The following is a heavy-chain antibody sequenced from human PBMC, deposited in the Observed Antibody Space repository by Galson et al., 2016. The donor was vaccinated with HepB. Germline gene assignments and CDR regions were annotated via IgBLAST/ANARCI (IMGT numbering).Heavy chain of an antibody. V-gene: IGHV3-74*01. J-gene: IGHJ3*02. Sequence: SLRLSCAASGFSFSIYWMQWVRQAPGKGLVWVSRINSDGGSTSYADSVKGRFTISRDNAKNTLYLQMNSLRAEDTAVYYCTRDKYLSGYDLPFDIWGQGTMVTASS. D-gene: IGHD5-12*01. CDR3: TRDKYLSGYDLPFDI. CDR2: INSDGGST. CDR1: GFSFSIYW.